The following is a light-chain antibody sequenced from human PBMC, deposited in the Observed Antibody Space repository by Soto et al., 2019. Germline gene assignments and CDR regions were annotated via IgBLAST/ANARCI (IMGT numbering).Light chain of an antibody. J-gene: IGLJ2*01. CDR3: GTWDTRLSVVV. Sequence: QSVLTQPPSVSPAPGQRATIPCPETGSNIGKNDVSWYLQLPGAAPKLLIYDTNKRPSGIPDRFSGSKSGTSATLGITGLQTGDEADYFCGTWDTRLSVVVFGGGTKLTVL. CDR1: GSNIGKND. CDR2: DTN. V-gene: IGLV1-51*01.